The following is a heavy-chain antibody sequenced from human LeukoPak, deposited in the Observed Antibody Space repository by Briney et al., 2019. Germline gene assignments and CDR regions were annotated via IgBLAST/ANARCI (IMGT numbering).Heavy chain of an antibody. D-gene: IGHD6-19*01. CDR3: ARGYSSGWYLGDYSDY. J-gene: IGHJ4*02. V-gene: IGHV3-30*04. CDR2: ISYDGSNK. CDR1: GFTFSSYA. Sequence: GRSLRLSCAASGFTFSSYAMHWVRQAPGKGLEWVAVISYDGSNKYYADSVKGRFTISRDNSKNTLYLQMNSLRAEDTAVYYCARGYSSGWYLGDYSDYWGQGTLVTVSS.